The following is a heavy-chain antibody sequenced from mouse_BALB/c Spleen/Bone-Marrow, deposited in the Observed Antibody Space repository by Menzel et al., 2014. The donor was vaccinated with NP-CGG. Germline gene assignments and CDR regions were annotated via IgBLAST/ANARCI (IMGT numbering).Heavy chain of an antibody. CDR1: GYTFTSYY. J-gene: IGHJ1*01. V-gene: IGHV1S81*02. D-gene: IGHD2-2*01. CDR2: INPSXGGT. CDR3: TRSGTSWLRRSWYFDV. Sequence: SGAELVKPGASVKLSCKASGYTFTSYYMYWVKQRPGQGLEWIGEINPSXGGTNFNEKFKSKATLTVDKSSSTAYMQLSSLTSEDSAVYYCTRSGTSWLRRSWYFDVCGAGTTVTVAS.